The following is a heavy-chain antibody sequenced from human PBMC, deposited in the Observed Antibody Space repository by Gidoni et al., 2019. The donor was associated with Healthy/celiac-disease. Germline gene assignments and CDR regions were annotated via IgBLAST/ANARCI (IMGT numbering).Heavy chain of an antibody. Sequence: EVQLVEPGGAFVQPGGSLRLSCAHSDFTFADYAMHWVRQAPGKGLEWVSGISWNSGSIGYADSVKGRFTISRDNAKNSLYLQMNSLRAEDTALYYCAKALPYDILTGPLDYWGQGTLVTVSS. CDR2: ISWNSGSI. V-gene: IGHV3-9*01. CDR3: AKALPYDILTGPLDY. D-gene: IGHD3-9*01. CDR1: DFTFADYA. J-gene: IGHJ4*02.